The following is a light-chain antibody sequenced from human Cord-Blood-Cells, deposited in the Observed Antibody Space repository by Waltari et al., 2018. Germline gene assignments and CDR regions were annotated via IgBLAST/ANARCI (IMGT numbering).Light chain of an antibody. CDR1: QSVLYSSNNKNY. Sequence: DIVMTQSPDSLAVSLGERATINCKSSQSVLYSSNNKNYLAWYQHKPGQSPKLLIYWASTRETGVPDRFSGSGSGTDFTLTISSLQAEDVAVYYCQQYYSTPFTFGPGTKVDIK. CDR2: WAS. J-gene: IGKJ3*01. V-gene: IGKV4-1*01. CDR3: QQYYSTPFT.